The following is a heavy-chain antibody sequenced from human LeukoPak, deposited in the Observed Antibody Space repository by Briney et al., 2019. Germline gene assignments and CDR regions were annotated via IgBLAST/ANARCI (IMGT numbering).Heavy chain of an antibody. D-gene: IGHD6-13*01. CDR2: INPNSGGT. CDR1: GYTFTGYY. J-gene: IGHJ6*02. V-gene: IGHV1-2*02. Sequence: ASVKVSCKASGYTFTGYYMHWVRQAPGQGLEWMGWINPNSGGTNYAQKFQGRVTMTRDTSISTAYMELSRLRSDDTAVYYCAREIIAAAGYYYYGMDVWGQGTTVTVYS. CDR3: AREIIAAAGYYYYGMDV.